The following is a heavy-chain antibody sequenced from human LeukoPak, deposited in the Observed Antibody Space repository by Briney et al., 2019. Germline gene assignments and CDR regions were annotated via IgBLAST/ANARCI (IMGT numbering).Heavy chain of an antibody. CDR1: GYTFTGYY. Sequence: ASVKVSCKASGYTFTGYYMHWVRQAPGQGLEWMGWINPNSGGTNYAQKFQGRVTMTRDTSISTAYMELSRLRSDDTAVYYCARELGPMDYYDSSGYYTDLGYWGQGTLVTVSS. J-gene: IGHJ4*02. D-gene: IGHD3-22*01. CDR2: INPNSGGT. CDR3: ARELGPMDYYDSSGYYTDLGY. V-gene: IGHV1-2*02.